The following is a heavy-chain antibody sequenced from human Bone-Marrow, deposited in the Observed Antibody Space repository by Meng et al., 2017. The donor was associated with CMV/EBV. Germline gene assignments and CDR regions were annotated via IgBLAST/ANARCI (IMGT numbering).Heavy chain of an antibody. CDR1: GGTFRSYA. CDR2: IIPIFGTA. CDR3: ARAPGVVVVAATFWFDP. J-gene: IGHJ5*02. D-gene: IGHD2-15*01. V-gene: IGHV1-69*06. Sequence: QVQLVQSGAEVKKPGSSVKVSGKASGGTFRSYAISWVRQAPGQGLEWMGGIIPIFGTANYAQKFQGRVTITADKSTSTAYMELSSLRSEDTAVYYCARAPGVVVVAATFWFDPWGQGTLVTVSS.